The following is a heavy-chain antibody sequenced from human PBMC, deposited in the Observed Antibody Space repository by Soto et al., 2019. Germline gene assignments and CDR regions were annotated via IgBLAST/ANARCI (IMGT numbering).Heavy chain of an antibody. CDR2: IWYDGSNK. Sequence: QVQLVESGGGVVQPGRSLRLSCAAAGFTFSSYGMHWVRQAPGKGLEWVAVIWYDGSNKYYADSVKGRFTISRDNSKNTLYLQMNSLRAEDTAVYYCARDGGPVTDYYYYGMDVWGQGTTVTVSS. J-gene: IGHJ6*02. V-gene: IGHV3-33*01. D-gene: IGHD2-15*01. CDR1: GFTFSSYG. CDR3: ARDGGPVTDYYYYGMDV.